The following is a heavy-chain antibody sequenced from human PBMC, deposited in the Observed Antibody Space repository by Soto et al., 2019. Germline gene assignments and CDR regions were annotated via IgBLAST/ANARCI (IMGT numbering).Heavy chain of an antibody. CDR1: GFTVSSSNY. CDR2: IYTGGTT. CDR3: HGYGY. V-gene: IGHV3-53*01. Sequence: EVQLVESGGGLIQPGGSLRLSCVVSGFTVSSSNYMSWVRQAPGKGLEWVSVIYTGGTTYYADSVKGRFTISRDNSKNPLYLQMNSLRAEDTAVYYCHGYGYWGQGTLVTVSS. D-gene: IGHD5-12*01. J-gene: IGHJ4*02.